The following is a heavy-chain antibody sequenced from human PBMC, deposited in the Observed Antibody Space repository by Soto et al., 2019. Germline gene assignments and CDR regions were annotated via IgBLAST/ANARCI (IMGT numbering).Heavy chain of an antibody. J-gene: IGHJ6*02. V-gene: IGHV1-69*13. D-gene: IGHD1-7*01. CDR3: ARLVGGTMSGYSYYYGMDV. Sequence: SVKVSCKASGGTFSSYAISWVRQAPGQGLEWMGGIIPIFGTANYAQKFQGRVTITADESTSTAYMELSSLRSEDTAVYYCARLVGGTMSGYSYYYGMDVWGQGTTVTVSS. CDR1: GGTFSSYA. CDR2: IIPIFGTA.